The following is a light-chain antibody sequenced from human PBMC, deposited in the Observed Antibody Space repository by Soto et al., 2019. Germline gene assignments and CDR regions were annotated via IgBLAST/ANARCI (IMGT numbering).Light chain of an antibody. CDR1: QSVGSNY. CDR3: QQYGSSPHT. Sequence: EFVWTQSPGTLSLSPGERATLSCRASQSVGSNYLAWYQQKPGQAPRLLIYGASSRATGIADRFSGSGSGTEFTLTISSLQSEDFAVYYCQQYGSSPHTFGQGTKVDIK. V-gene: IGKV3-20*01. J-gene: IGKJ1*01. CDR2: GAS.